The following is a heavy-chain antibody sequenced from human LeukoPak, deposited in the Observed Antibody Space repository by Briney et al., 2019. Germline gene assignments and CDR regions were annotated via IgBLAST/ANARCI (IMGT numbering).Heavy chain of an antibody. CDR2: IYYSGST. D-gene: IGHD4-17*01. Sequence: LTXXVXXGSIXXXXWSXXRQXPXXXXXXXGYIYYSGSTNYNPSLKSRVTISVDTSKNQFSLKLSSVTAADTAVYYCARRLDYGDYLNWFDPWGQGTLVTVSS. J-gene: IGHJ5*02. CDR1: XGSIXXXX. CDR3: ARRLDYGDYLNWFDP. V-gene: IGHV4-59*12.